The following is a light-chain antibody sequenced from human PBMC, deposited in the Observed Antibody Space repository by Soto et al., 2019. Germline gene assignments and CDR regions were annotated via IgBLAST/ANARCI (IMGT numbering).Light chain of an antibody. V-gene: IGLV1-44*01. CDR2: SNN. CDR3: AAWDDSLNGWG. CDR1: SSNIGSNT. Sequence: QSVLTQPPSASGTPGQRVTISCSGSSSNIGSNTVNWYQQLQGTAPKLLIYSNNQRPSGVPDRFSGSKSGTSASLAISGLQSEDEADYYCAAWDDSLNGWGFGGGTKVTVL. J-gene: IGLJ3*02.